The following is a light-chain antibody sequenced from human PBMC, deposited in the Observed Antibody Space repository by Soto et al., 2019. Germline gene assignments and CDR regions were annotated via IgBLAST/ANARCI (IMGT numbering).Light chain of an antibody. J-gene: IGLJ1*01. CDR3: NSYTTSSTYV. Sequence: QSVLTQPASVSGSPGQSITISCTGTSSDVGGYNYVSWYQQHPGKAPKLMIYDVSNRPSGVSNRFSGSKSGNTASLTISGLQAEDEADYYCNSYTTSSTYVFGTGTKVTLL. CDR2: DVS. CDR1: SSDVGGYNY. V-gene: IGLV2-14*01.